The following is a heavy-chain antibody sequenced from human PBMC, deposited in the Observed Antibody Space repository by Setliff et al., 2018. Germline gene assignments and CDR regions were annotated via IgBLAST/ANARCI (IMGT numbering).Heavy chain of an antibody. CDR1: GYTFTDYY. D-gene: IGHD4-17*01. J-gene: IGHJ4*02. Sequence: GASVKVSCKASGYTFTDYYMHWVQQAPGQGLEWMGGIIPIFGTANYAQKFQGRVTITADESTSTAYMELSSLRSEDTAVYYCASYEGDDYGDYYFDYWGQGTLVTVSS. V-gene: IGHV1-69*13. CDR2: IIPIFGTA. CDR3: ASYEGDDYGDYYFDY.